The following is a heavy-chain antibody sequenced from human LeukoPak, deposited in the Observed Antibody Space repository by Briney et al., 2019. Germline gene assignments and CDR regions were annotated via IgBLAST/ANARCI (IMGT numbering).Heavy chain of an antibody. V-gene: IGHV3-30*03. CDR2: ISYDGINK. CDR3: ARGGPIDY. Sequence: PGRSLRLSCAASGFTFSDYGMHWVRQAPGQGLEWVAVISYDGINKYYADSVKGRFTISRDNSKNTLSLQMNSLRAEDTAVYYCARGGPIDYWGQGTLVTVSS. CDR1: GFTFSDYG. J-gene: IGHJ4*02.